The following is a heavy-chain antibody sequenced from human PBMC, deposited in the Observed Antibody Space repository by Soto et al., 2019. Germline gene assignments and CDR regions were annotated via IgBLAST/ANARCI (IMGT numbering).Heavy chain of an antibody. V-gene: IGHV4-59*01. Sequence: SETLSLTCTVSGGSISSYYWSWIRQPPGKGLEWIGYIYYSGSTNYNPSLKSRVTISVDTSKNQFSLKLSSVTAADTAVYYCARVEMATIDFDYWGQGNLVTVSS. J-gene: IGHJ4*02. CDR1: GGSISSYY. CDR2: IYYSGST. CDR3: ARVEMATIDFDY. D-gene: IGHD5-12*01.